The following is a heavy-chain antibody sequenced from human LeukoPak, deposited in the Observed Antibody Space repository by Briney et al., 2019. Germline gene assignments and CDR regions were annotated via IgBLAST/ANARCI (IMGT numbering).Heavy chain of an antibody. CDR1: GYTFTGYY. D-gene: IGHD3-22*01. CDR2: INPNSGGT. Sequence: ASVKVSCKASGYTFTGYYMQWVRQAPGQGLEWMGWINPNSGGTNYAQKFQGRVTMTRDTSISTAYMELSRLRSDDTAVYYCARALDSSVQNDYWGQGTLVTVSS. CDR3: ARALDSSVQNDY. J-gene: IGHJ4*02. V-gene: IGHV1-2*02.